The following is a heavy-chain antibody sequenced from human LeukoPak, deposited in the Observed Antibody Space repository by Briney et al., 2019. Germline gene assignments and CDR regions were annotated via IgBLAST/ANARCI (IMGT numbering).Heavy chain of an antibody. Sequence: SETLSLTCTVSGGSVSSHFWNWIRQPAGKGPEWTGRIYNSGSTNYNPSLGSRVTITLDKSKNQFFLKLTSVTAADTAVYYCANSISMDFEYWGQGTLVTVSS. D-gene: IGHD2/OR15-2a*01. J-gene: IGHJ4*02. CDR2: IYNSGST. CDR3: ANSISMDFEY. V-gene: IGHV4-4*07. CDR1: GGSVSSHF.